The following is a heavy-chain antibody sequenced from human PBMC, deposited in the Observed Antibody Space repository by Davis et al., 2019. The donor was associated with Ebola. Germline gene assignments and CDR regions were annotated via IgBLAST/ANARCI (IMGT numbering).Heavy chain of an antibody. J-gene: IGHJ5*02. V-gene: IGHV3-21*01. CDR3: AREPTMVQGFDP. D-gene: IGHD3-10*01. Sequence: PGGSLRLSCAASGFTFSSYSMNWVRQAPGKGLEWVSSISSSSSYIYYADSVKGRFTISRDNAKNSLYLQMNSLRAEDTAVYYCAREPTMVQGFDPWGQGTLVTVSS. CDR1: GFTFSSYS. CDR2: ISSSSSYI.